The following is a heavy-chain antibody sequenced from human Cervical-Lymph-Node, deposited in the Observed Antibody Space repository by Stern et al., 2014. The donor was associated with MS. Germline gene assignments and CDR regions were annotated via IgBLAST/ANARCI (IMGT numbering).Heavy chain of an antibody. CDR1: GGSISSYY. CDR2: IHNSGST. V-gene: IGHV4-59*01. CDR3: ARGYSSSWYWFDS. D-gene: IGHD6-13*01. Sequence: VQLVESDPGLVKPSETLSLTCTVSGGSISSYYWSWIRQPPGKGLEWIGNIHNSGSTNYNPSLKSRVTISVDTSKNQFSLKLSSVTAADTAVYFCARGYSSSWYWFDSWGQGTQVTVSS. J-gene: IGHJ5*01.